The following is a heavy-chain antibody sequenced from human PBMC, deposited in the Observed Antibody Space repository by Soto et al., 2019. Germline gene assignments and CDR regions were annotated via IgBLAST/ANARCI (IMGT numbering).Heavy chain of an antibody. Sequence: QVQLLESGPGLVKPPEPLSLTCTVSGGSIRSYYWSWIRQPPGKGLEWIGYIYSSGSTNYNPSLKSRVTISVDTSKNQFSLKLSSVTAADTAVYYCARRYGGGFDYWGQGTLVTVSS. D-gene: IGHD3-10*01. J-gene: IGHJ4*02. CDR1: GGSIRSYY. CDR2: IYSSGST. CDR3: ARRYGGGFDY. V-gene: IGHV4-59*08.